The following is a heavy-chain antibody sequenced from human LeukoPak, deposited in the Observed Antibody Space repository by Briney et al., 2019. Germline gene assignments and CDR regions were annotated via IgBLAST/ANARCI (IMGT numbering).Heavy chain of an antibody. Sequence: PGGSLRLSCAASGFTFSSYSMHWVGQAPGKGLEWVSSISSSSSYIYYADSVKGRFTISRDNAKNSLYLQMNSLRAEDTAVYYCARDGVRYFDWLPLNWGQGTLVTVSS. CDR2: ISSSSSYI. CDR3: ARDGVRYFDWLPLN. CDR1: GFTFSSYS. J-gene: IGHJ4*02. V-gene: IGHV3-21*01. D-gene: IGHD3-9*01.